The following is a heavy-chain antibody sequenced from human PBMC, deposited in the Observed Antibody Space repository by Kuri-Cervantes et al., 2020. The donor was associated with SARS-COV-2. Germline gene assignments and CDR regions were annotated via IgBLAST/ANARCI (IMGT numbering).Heavy chain of an antibody. J-gene: IGHJ4*02. V-gene: IGHV1-46*01. CDR3: ARDCADYYGSGFDY. CDR1: ETTFPNYD. D-gene: IGHD3-10*01. CDR2: INPSGGST. Sequence: ASVKVSCKAPETTFPNYDINWVRQAPGQGLEWMGIINPSGGSTSYAQKFQGRVTMTRDTSTSTVYMELSSLRSEDTAVYYCARDCADYYGSGFDYWGQGTLVTVSS.